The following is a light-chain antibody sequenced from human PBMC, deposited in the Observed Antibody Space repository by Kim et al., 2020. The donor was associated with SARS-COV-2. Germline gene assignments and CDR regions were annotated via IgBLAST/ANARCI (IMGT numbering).Light chain of an antibody. CDR1: QNINTW. V-gene: IGKV1-5*03. Sequence: IQMTQSPSTLSASLGDRVTITCRASQNINTWLAWYQQKPGNAPKLLIYKASSLQSGVPSRFSGSGSGTEFTLTISSLQPDDFATYYCQQYSMSYTFGQGTKLEI. CDR3: QQYSMSYT. CDR2: KAS. J-gene: IGKJ2*01.